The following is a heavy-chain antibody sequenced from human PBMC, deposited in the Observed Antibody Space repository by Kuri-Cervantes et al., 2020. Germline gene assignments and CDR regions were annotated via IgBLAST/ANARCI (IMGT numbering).Heavy chain of an antibody. V-gene: IGHV1-69*05. CDR2: IIPIFGTA. CDR1: GGTFSSYA. CDR3: ARDGPMVGGTWFDP. J-gene: IGHJ5*02. Sequence: SVKVSCKASGGTFSSYAISWVQQAPGQGLEWMGGIIPIFGTANYAQKFQGRVTITTDESTSTAYMELSSLRSEDTAVYYCARDGPMVGGTWFDPWGQGTLVTVSS. D-gene: IGHD3-10*01.